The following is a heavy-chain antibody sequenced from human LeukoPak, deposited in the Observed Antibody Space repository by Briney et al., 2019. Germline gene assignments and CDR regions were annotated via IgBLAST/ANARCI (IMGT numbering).Heavy chain of an antibody. Sequence: ASVKVSCKASGYTFTSYDINWVRQATGQGLEWMGWMNPNSGNTGYAQKFQGRVTMTRNTSISTAYMELSSLRSEDTAVYYCARGLMYCSGGSGYYDPSWVDYWGQGTLVTVSS. CDR1: GYTFTSYD. V-gene: IGHV1-8*01. CDR3: ARGLMYCSGGSGYYDPSWVDY. CDR2: MNPNSGNT. J-gene: IGHJ4*02. D-gene: IGHD2-15*01.